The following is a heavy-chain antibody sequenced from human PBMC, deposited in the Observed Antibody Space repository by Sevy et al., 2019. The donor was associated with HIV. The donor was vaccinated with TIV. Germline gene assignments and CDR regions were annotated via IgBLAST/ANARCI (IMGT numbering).Heavy chain of an antibody. V-gene: IGHV3-21*01. D-gene: IGHD6-19*01. Sequence: GGSLRLSCAASGFTFSSYSMNWVRQAPGKGLEWVSSISSSSSYIYYADSVKGRFTISRDNAKNSLYLQMNSLRAEDTAVYYCARVRRAVAGHFDYWGQGTLVTVSS. J-gene: IGHJ4*02. CDR1: GFTFSSYS. CDR2: ISSSSSYI. CDR3: ARVRRAVAGHFDY.